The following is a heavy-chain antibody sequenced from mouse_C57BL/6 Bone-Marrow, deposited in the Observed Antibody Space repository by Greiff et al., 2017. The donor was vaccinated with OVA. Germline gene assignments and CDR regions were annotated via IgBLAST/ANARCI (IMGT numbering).Heavy chain of an antibody. CDR1: GYTFTDYE. CDR2: IDPETGGT. V-gene: IGHV1-15*01. CDR3: TRHYYGSGGAWFAY. J-gene: IGHJ3*01. Sequence: QVQLKESGAELVRPGASVTLSCKASGYTFTDYEMHWVKQTPVHGLEWIGAIDPETGGTAYNQKFKGKAILTADKSSSTAYMELRSLTSEDSAVYYCTRHYYGSGGAWFAYWGQGTLVTVSA. D-gene: IGHD1-1*01.